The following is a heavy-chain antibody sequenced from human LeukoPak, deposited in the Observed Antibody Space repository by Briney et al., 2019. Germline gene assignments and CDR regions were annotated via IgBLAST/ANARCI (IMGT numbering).Heavy chain of an antibody. Sequence: PGGSLRLSCAASGFTFSSYAMSWVRQAPGKGLEWVSAISGSGGSTYYAGSVKGRFTISRDNSKNTLYLQMNSLRAEDTAVYYCAREYSSGWTEYFQHWGQGTLVTVSS. CDR3: AREYSSGWTEYFQH. CDR1: GFTFSSYA. CDR2: ISGSGGST. D-gene: IGHD6-19*01. V-gene: IGHV3-23*01. J-gene: IGHJ1*01.